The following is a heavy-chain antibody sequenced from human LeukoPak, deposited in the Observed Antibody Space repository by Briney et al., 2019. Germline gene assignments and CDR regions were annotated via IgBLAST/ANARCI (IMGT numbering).Heavy chain of an antibody. CDR3: GTETHHGAWLLPQRGDY. CDR2: IWYDGSNK. Sequence: GGSLRLSCAASGFTFSSYGMHWVRQAPGKGLEWVAVIWYDGSNKYYADSVKGRFTISRDNSKNTLFLQMNSLTAEDTAVYYCGTETHHGAWLLPQRGDYWGQGTLVTVSS. CDR1: GFTFSSYG. J-gene: IGHJ4*02. D-gene: IGHD3-22*01. V-gene: IGHV3-33*01.